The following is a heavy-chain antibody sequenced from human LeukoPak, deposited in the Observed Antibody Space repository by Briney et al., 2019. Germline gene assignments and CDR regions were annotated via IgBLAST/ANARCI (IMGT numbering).Heavy chain of an antibody. CDR2: FDPEDGET. Sequence: ASVKVPCKVSGYTLTELSMHWVRQAPGKGLEWMGGFDPEDGETIYAQKFQGRVTMTEDTSTDTAYMELSSLRSEDTAVYYCASLVTATRGVDWFDPWGQGTLVTVSS. CDR3: ASLVTATRGVDWFDP. J-gene: IGHJ5*02. V-gene: IGHV1-24*01. D-gene: IGHD2-21*02. CDR1: GYTLTELS.